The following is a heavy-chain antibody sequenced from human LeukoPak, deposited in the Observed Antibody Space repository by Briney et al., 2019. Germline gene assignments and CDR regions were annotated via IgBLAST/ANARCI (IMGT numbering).Heavy chain of an antibody. Sequence: GGSLRLSCAASGFTFSNVWMSWVRQAPGKGLEWVGRIKSKTDGGTTNCAAPVKGRFTISRDDSKNTLYLQMNSLKTEDTAVYYCTTRGGSFSIFDYWGQGTLVTVSS. J-gene: IGHJ4*02. CDR1: GFTFSNVW. V-gene: IGHV3-15*01. CDR2: IKSKTDGGTT. CDR3: TTRGGSFSIFDY. D-gene: IGHD1-26*01.